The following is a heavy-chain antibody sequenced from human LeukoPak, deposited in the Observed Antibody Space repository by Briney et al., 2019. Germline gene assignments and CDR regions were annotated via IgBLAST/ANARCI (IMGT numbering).Heavy chain of an antibody. CDR3: ARDHQYYFDY. V-gene: IGHV3-30-3*01. D-gene: IGHD2-2*01. J-gene: IGHJ4*02. Sequence: GGSLRLPCAASGFTFSSYAMHWVRQAPGKGLEWVAVISYDGSNKYYADSVKGRFTISRDNSKNTLYLQMNSLRAEDTAVYYCARDHQYYFDYWGQGTLVTVSS. CDR1: GFTFSSYA. CDR2: ISYDGSNK.